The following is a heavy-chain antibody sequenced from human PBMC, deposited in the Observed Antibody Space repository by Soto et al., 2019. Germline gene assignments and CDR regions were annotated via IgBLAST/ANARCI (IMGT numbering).Heavy chain of an antibody. J-gene: IGHJ4*02. D-gene: IGHD3-22*01. V-gene: IGHV4-39*01. CDR1: GGSISSSSYY. CDR2: IYYSGST. Sequence: QLQLQESGPGLVKPSETLSLTCTVSGGSISSSSYYWGWIRQPPGKGLEWIGSIYYSGSTYYNPSLKSRVTISVDTSKNQFSLKLSSVTAADTAVYYCARQSYYYDSSGPFDFDYWGQGTLVTVSS. CDR3: ARQSYYYDSSGPFDFDY.